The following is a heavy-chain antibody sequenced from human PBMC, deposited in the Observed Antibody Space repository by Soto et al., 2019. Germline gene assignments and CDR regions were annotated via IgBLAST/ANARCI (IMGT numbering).Heavy chain of an antibody. D-gene: IGHD3-22*01. CDR1: GFTFSNYA. CDR2: ISGSGGWT. CDR3: ARVADYYDSSGYLPVVD. Sequence: EVQLWESGGGLVQPGGSLRLSCAASGFTFSNYAMSWVRQAPGKGLEWVSAISGSGGWTYYADSVKGRFTIPRDNSKNTLYLQMNSLRAEDTALYYCARVADYYDSSGYLPVVDWGQGTLVTVSS. V-gene: IGHV3-23*01. J-gene: IGHJ4*02.